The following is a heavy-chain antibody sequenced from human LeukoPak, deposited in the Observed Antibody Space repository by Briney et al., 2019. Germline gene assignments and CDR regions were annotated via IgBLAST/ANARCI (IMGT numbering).Heavy chain of an antibody. CDR1: GFTFSSYE. Sequence: GGSLRLSCAASGFTFSSYEMNWVRQAPGKGLEWVSYISSSGSTIYYADSVKGRFTISRDNAKNSLYLQMNSLRAEDTAVYYCANLYGDYDPRWGQGTLVTVSS. CDR3: ANLYGDYDPR. J-gene: IGHJ4*02. CDR2: ISSSGSTI. V-gene: IGHV3-48*03. D-gene: IGHD4-17*01.